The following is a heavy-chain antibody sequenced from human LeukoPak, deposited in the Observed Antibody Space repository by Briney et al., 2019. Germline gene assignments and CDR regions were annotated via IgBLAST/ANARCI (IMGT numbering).Heavy chain of an antibody. V-gene: IGHV3-23*01. CDR2: ISGSGGAT. CDR3: ARGGVDYYGSGTYYLMYYFDY. J-gene: IGHJ4*02. Sequence: GGSLRLSCAASGITFSNYAMSWVRQAPGKGLEWVSGISGSGGATYYADSVKGRFTISRDDPHNTLYLQMNSLRAEDTAVYFCARGGVDYYGSGTYYLMYYFDYWGQGALVTVSS. CDR1: GITFSNYA. D-gene: IGHD3-10*01.